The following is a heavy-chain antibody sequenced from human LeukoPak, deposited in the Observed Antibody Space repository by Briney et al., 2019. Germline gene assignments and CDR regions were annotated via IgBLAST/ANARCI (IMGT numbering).Heavy chain of an antibody. CDR1: GGSFSGYY. Sequence: SETLSLTCAVYGGSFSGYYWSWIRQPPGKGLEWIGEINHSGSTNYNPSLKSRVTISVDTSKNQFSLKLSSVTAADTAVYYCARVLRFLEWLSPFDYWGQGTLVTVSS. CDR2: INHSGST. V-gene: IGHV4-34*01. CDR3: ARVLRFLEWLSPFDY. J-gene: IGHJ4*02. D-gene: IGHD3-3*01.